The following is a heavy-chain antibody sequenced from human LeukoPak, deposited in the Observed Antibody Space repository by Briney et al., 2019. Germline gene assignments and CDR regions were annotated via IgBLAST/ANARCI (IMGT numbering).Heavy chain of an antibody. CDR1: GFTFSSYW. J-gene: IGHJ6*03. CDR3: ARVDFWSGSRYMDV. D-gene: IGHD3-3*01. CDR2: IKNDGSST. V-gene: IGHV3-74*01. Sequence: PGGSRRLSCAASGFTFSSYWMDWVRQAPGKGLVWVSRIKNDGSSTSYADSVKGRFTISRDNAKNTQYLQMNSLRAEDTAVYYCARVDFWSGSRYMDVWGKGTTVTVSS.